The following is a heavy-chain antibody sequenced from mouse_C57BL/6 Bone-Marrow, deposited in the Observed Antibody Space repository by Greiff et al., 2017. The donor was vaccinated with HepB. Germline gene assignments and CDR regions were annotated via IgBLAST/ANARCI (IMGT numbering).Heavy chain of an antibody. D-gene: IGHD1-1*01. CDR2: IYPGGGYT. J-gene: IGHJ1*03. CDR3: ARRGYGSSYPYWYFDV. CDR1: GYTFTNYW. Sequence: VKLMESGAELVRPGTSVKMSCKASGYTFTNYWIGWAKQRPGHGLEWIGDIYPGGGYTNYNEKFKGKATLTADKSSSTAYMQFSSLTSEDSAIYYCARRGYGSSYPYWYFDVWGTGTTVTVSS. V-gene: IGHV1-63*01.